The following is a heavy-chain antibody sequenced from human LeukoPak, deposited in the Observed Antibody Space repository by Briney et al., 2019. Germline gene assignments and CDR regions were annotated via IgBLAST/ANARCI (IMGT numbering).Heavy chain of an antibody. D-gene: IGHD5-24*01. CDR2: IYYSGST. Sequence: SETLSLTCTVSGGSISSSSYYWSWIRQPPGKGLEWIGYIYYSGSTNYNPSLKSRVTISIDTSKKQFSLKLSSVTAADTAVYYCARDGYNVYYYGMDVWGQRTTVTVSS. V-gene: IGHV4-61*01. J-gene: IGHJ6*02. CDR3: ARDGYNVYYYGMDV. CDR1: GGSISSSSYY.